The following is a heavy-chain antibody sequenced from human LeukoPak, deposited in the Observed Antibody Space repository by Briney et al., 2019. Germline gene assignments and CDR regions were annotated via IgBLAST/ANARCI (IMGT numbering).Heavy chain of an antibody. CDR3: ARAGYSNSCFDY. D-gene: IGHD6-13*01. V-gene: IGHV3-7*04. CDR1: GFTFSRYW. Sequence: PGGSLRLSCAASGFTFSRYWMSWVRQDPGRGLEWVANIKEDGSEKDYVDSVKGRFTISRDGAKNSLHLQMNSLRAEDTAVYYCARAGYSNSCFDYWGQGTLVTVSS. J-gene: IGHJ4*02. CDR2: IKEDGSEK.